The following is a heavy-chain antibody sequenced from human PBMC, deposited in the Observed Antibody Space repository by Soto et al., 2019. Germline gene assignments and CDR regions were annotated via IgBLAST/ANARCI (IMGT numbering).Heavy chain of an antibody. V-gene: IGHV3-23*01. CDR1: GFTLNNYA. CDR3: ARGAGGGASTLFDY. Sequence: GGSLRLSCAASGFTLNNYAMSWVRQAPGKGLEWVSTISSGDLITYYTDSVKGRFSISRDNSRNTLYLQMNTLRADDTAVYFCARGAGGGASTLFDYWGQGTLVTVSS. CDR2: ISSGDLIT. J-gene: IGHJ4*02. D-gene: IGHD2-21*01.